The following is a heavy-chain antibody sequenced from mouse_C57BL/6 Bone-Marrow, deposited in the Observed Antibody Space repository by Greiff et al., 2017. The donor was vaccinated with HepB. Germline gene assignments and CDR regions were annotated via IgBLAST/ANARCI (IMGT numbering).Heavy chain of an antibody. CDR1: GYSFTDYN. Sequence: VQLKESGPELVKPGASVKISCKASGYSFTDYNMNWVKQSNGKSLEWIGVINPNYGTTSYNQKFKGKATLTVDQSSSTAYMQLNSLTSEDSAVYYCARDRGSSYQYYAMDYWGQGTSVTVSS. D-gene: IGHD1-1*01. V-gene: IGHV1-39*01. CDR2: INPNYGTT. CDR3: ARDRGSSYQYYAMDY. J-gene: IGHJ4*01.